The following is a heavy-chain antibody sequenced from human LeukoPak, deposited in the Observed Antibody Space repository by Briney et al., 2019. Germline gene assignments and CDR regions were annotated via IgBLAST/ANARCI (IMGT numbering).Heavy chain of an antibody. Sequence: SETLSLTCTVSGGSISSYYWSWIRQPPGKGLEWIGYIYYSGSTNYNPSLKSRVTISVDTSKNQFSLKLSSVTAADTAVYYCARGRPPDYYYYMDVWGKGTKVTVSS. V-gene: IGHV4-59*01. CDR2: IYYSGST. J-gene: IGHJ6*03. CDR3: ARGRPPDYYYYMDV. CDR1: GGSISSYY.